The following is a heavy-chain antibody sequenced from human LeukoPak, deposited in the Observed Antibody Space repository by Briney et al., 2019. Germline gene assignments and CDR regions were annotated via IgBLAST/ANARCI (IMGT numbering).Heavy chain of an antibody. Sequence: GGSLRLSCTASGFTFGDYAMSWVRQAPGKGLEWVSFIRSKAYGGTTEYAASVKGRFTISRDDSKSIAYLQMNSLRAEDTAVYYCARDGETSNWGVLFWGQGTLVTVSS. CDR1: GFTFGDYA. V-gene: IGHV3-49*04. CDR3: ARDGETSNWGVLF. CDR2: IRSKAYGGTT. D-gene: IGHD7-27*01. J-gene: IGHJ4*02.